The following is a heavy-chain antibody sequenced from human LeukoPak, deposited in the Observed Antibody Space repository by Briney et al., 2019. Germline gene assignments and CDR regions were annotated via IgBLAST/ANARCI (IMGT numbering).Heavy chain of an antibody. CDR2: ISAHNGNT. D-gene: IGHD6-13*01. CDR1: GGTFSSYA. Sequence: ASVKVSCKASGGTFSSYAISWVRQAPGQGLEWMGWISAHNGNTNYAQKLQGRVTMTTDTSTSTAYMELRSLRSDDTAVYYCAREDSSSWCAFDIWGQGTMVTVSS. CDR3: AREDSSSWCAFDI. V-gene: IGHV1-18*01. J-gene: IGHJ3*02.